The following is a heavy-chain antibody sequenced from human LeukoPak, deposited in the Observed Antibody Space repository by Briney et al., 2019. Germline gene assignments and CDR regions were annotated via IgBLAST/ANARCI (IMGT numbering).Heavy chain of an antibody. V-gene: IGHV4-59*08. CDR3: ARRNYGDYDHFFDY. CDR2: ISSTGST. CDR1: GGPISSDY. Sequence: SETLSLTCTVSGGPISSDYWSWIRQPPGKGLEWIGYISSTGSTNCNPSLRSRVTISVDTSRNQFSLRLSSVTAADTAVYYCARRNYGDYDHFFDYWGQGTLLTVSS. J-gene: IGHJ4*02. D-gene: IGHD4-17*01.